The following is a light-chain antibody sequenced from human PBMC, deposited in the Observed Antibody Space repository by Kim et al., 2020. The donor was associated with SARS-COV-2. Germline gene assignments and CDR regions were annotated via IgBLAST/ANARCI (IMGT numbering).Light chain of an antibody. CDR2: GAS. Sequence: PGERVTLSCRAGQSVSSNLAWYQQKPGQAPRLLIYGASTRATGIPARFSGSGSGTEFSLTISSLQPEDFAVYYCQQYNKWPLTFGGGTKVDIK. CDR3: QQYNKWPLT. J-gene: IGKJ4*01. V-gene: IGKV3D-15*01. CDR1: QSVSSN.